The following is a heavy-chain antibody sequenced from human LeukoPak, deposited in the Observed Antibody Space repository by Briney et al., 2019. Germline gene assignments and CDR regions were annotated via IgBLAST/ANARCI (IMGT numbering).Heavy chain of an antibody. CDR2: ISGSGGST. CDR3: AKVSSSYCSGGTCYADY. V-gene: IGHV3-23*01. CDR1: GFTFSNAW. D-gene: IGHD2-15*01. Sequence: GGSLRLSCAASGFTFSNAWMSWVRQAPGKGLEWVSGISGSGGSTYYADSVKGRFTMSRDNSKNTLSLQMNSLRAEDTAVYYCAKVSSSYCSGGTCYADYWGQGTLVTVSS. J-gene: IGHJ4*02.